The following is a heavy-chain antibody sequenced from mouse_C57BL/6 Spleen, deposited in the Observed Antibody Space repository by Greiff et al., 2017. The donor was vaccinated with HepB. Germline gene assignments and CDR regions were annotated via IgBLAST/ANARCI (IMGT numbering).Heavy chain of an antibody. J-gene: IGHJ2*01. CDR3: ARWGFQGY. Sequence: QVQLKQSGPELVKPGASVKISCKASSYAFSSSWMNWVKQRPGKGLEWIGRIFPGDGDTNYNGKFKGKATLTADKSSSTAYMHLSSLTSEDSAVYFCARWGFQGYWGQGTTLTVSS. CDR2: IFPGDGDT. CDR1: SYAFSSSW. V-gene: IGHV1-82*01.